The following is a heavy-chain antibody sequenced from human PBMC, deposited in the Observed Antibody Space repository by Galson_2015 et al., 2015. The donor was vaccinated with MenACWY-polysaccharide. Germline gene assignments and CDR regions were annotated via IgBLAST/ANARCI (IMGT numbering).Heavy chain of an antibody. CDR1: GSTFSSYW. CDR3: VRGGFYYGS. Sequence: SLRLSCAASGSTFSSYWMSWVRQAPGKGLEWVAKIKPDRSEKYYVDSVKGRFTISRDNVKNPLYLQMNSLRAEDTAVYYCVRGGFYYGSWGPGTLVTVS. J-gene: IGHJ5*02. CDR2: IKPDRSEK. V-gene: IGHV3-7*04. D-gene: IGHD3-10*01.